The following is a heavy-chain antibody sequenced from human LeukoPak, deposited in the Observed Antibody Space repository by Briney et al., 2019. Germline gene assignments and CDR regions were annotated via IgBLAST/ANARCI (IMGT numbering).Heavy chain of an antibody. CDR1: GGTFSSYA. CDR2: IIPIFGTA. V-gene: IGHV1-69*05. Sequence: SVKVSCKASGGTFSSYAISWVRQAPGQGPEWMGGIIPIFGTANYAQKFQGRVTITTDESTSTAYMELSSLRSEDTAVYYCARGGCSSTSCPSFDYWGQGTLVTVSS. J-gene: IGHJ4*02. CDR3: ARGGCSSTSCPSFDY. D-gene: IGHD2-2*01.